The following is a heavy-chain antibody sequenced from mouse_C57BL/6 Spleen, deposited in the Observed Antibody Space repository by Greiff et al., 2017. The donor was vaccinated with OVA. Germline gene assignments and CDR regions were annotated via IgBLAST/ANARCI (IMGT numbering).Heavy chain of an antibody. CDR1: GYAFSSSW. CDR3: ARIYGSSYGYAMDY. D-gene: IGHD1-1*01. CDR2: IYPGDGDT. V-gene: IGHV1-82*01. Sequence: QVQLQQSGPELVKPGASVKISCKASGYAFSSSWMNWVKQRPGKGLEWIGRIYPGDGDTNYNGKFKGKATLTADKSSSTAYMQLSSLTSEDSAVYFCARIYGSSYGYAMDYWGQGTSVTVPS. J-gene: IGHJ4*01.